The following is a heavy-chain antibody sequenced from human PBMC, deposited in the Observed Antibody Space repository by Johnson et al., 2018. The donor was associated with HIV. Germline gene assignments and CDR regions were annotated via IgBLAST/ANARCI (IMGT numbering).Heavy chain of an antibody. D-gene: IGHD4-17*01. CDR3: ARDVTKDAFDI. CDR2: IKEDGSEK. V-gene: IGHV3-7*01. J-gene: IGHJ3*02. CDR1: GFTFSSYW. Sequence: LVESGGGLVQPGGSLRLSCAASGFTFSSYWMSWVRQAPGKGLEWVANIKEDGSEKYYVDSVKGRFTISRDNAKNSLYLQMNSLRAEDTAVYYCARDVTKDAFDIWGQGTMVTVSS.